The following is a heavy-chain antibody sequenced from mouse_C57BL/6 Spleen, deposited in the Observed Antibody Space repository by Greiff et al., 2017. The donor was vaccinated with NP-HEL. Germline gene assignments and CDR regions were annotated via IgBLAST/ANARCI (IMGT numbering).Heavy chain of an antibody. CDR3: ARDDYDGSFDY. D-gene: IGHD2-4*01. Sequence: VQLQQSGAELVRPGTSVKVSCKASGYAFTNYLIEWVKQRPGQGLEWIGVINPGSGGTNYNEKFKGKATLTADKSSSTAYMQLSSLTSEDSAVYFCARDDYDGSFDYWGQGTTLTVSS. CDR2: INPGSGGT. CDR1: GYAFTNYL. V-gene: IGHV1-54*01. J-gene: IGHJ2*01.